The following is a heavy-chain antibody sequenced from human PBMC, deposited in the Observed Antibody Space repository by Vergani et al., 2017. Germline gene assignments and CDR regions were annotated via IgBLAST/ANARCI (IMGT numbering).Heavy chain of an antibody. V-gene: IGHV3-23*01. CDR3: AKDKVDFWSGYLYFDY. J-gene: IGHJ4*02. CDR1: GFTFSTYA. CDR2: ISGSGGST. Sequence: EVQLLESGGGLVQPGGSLRLSCAASGFTFSTYAMSWVRQAPGKGLEWVSGISGSGGSTYYADSVKGRFTISRDNSKNTLYLQMNSLRAEDTAVYYCAKDKVDFWSGYLYFDYWGQGTLVTVSS. D-gene: IGHD3-3*01.